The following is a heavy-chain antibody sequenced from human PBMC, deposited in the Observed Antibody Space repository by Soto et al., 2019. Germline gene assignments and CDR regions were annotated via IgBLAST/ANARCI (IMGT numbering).Heavy chain of an antibody. CDR2: MNPNSGNT. CDR1: GYTFTSYD. D-gene: IGHD1-1*01. CDR3: ARYNWIDWFLNWFDP. V-gene: IGHV1-8*01. Sequence: QVQLVQSGAEVKKPGASVKVSCKASGYTFTSYDINWVRQATGQGLEWMGWMNPNSGNTGYAQKFQGRVTMTRNTSIRTAYMELSSLRSEDTAVYYCARYNWIDWFLNWFDPWGQGTLVTVSS. J-gene: IGHJ5*02.